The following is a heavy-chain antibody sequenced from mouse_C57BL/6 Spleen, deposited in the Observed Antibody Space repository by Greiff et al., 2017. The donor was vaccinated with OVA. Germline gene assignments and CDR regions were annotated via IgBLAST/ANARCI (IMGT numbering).Heavy chain of an antibody. D-gene: IGHD3-1*01. Sequence: QVQLKQPGAELVKPGASVKMSCKASGYTFTSYWITWVKQRPGQGLEWIGDIYPGSGSTNYNEKFKSKATLTVDTSSSTAYMQLSSLTSEDSAVYYCARKGLLPHYFDYWGQGTTLTVSS. CDR2: IYPGSGST. J-gene: IGHJ2*01. CDR1: GYTFTSYW. V-gene: IGHV1-55*01. CDR3: ARKGLLPHYFDY.